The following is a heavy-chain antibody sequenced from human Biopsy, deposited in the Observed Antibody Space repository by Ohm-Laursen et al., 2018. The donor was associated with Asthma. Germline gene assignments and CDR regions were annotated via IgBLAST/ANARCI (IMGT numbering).Heavy chain of an antibody. CDR2: GGSYYDGGLK. J-gene: IGHJ4*02. V-gene: IGHV3-30*05. Sequence: SLRLSCAASGFTFSSYSMNWVRQAPGKGLEWVAVGGSYYDGGLKYYADSVNGRFTVSRDDSKNTLYLQMNSLRPDGTAVYYCARDVMEWYLPAFDFWGQGTLVTVSS. CDR3: ARDVMEWYLPAFDF. D-gene: IGHD3-3*01. CDR1: GFTFSSYS.